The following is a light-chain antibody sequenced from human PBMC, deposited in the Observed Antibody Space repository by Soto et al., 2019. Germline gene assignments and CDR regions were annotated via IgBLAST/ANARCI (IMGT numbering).Light chain of an antibody. Sequence: EIVLTQSPATLSLSPGERATLSCMASQNVWSNYLAWYQQVPGQAPRLLIYDASTRATGVPDRFTGSGSGTDFTLTISRLEPEDFAVYYCHRYGTSPPYTFGQGTKLEI. CDR2: DAS. J-gene: IGKJ2*01. CDR3: HRYGTSPPYT. CDR1: QNVWSNY. V-gene: IGKV3-20*01.